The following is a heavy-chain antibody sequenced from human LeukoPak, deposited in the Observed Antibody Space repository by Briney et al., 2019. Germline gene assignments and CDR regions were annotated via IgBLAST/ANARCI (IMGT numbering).Heavy chain of an antibody. J-gene: IGHJ4*02. CDR3: ARGYCSGGSCFYYFDY. D-gene: IGHD2-15*01. CDR1: GGSISSYY. V-gene: IGHV4-34*01. Sequence: PSETLSLTCTVSGGSISSYYWSWIRQPPGKGLEWIGEINHSGSTNYNPSLKSRVTISVDTSKNQFSLKLSSVTAADTAVYYCARGYCSGGSCFYYFDYWGQGTLVTVSS. CDR2: INHSGST.